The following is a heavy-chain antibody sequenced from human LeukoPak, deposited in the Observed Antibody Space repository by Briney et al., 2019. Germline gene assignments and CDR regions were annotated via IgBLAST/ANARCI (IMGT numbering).Heavy chain of an antibody. CDR1: GFTFSSYG. CDR2: IWYDGSNK. V-gene: IGHV3-33*01. D-gene: IGHD5-24*01. Sequence: GVSLRLSCAASGFTFSSYGMHWVRQAPGKGLEWVAVIWYDGSNKYYADSVKGRFTISRDNSKNTLYLQMNSLRAEDTAVYYCARGGWLQDRRIDYWGQGTLVTVSS. CDR3: ARGGWLQDRRIDY. J-gene: IGHJ4*02.